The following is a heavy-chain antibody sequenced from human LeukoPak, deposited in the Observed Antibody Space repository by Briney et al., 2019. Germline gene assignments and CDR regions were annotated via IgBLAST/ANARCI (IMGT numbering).Heavy chain of an antibody. CDR3: ARHSWTGYDLKNYYGMDV. V-gene: IGHV4-34*01. Sequence: SETLSLTCAVYGGSFSGYYWSWIRQPPGKGLEWIGEINHSGSTNYNPSLKSRVTISVDTSKNQFSLKLSSVTAADTAVYYCARHSWTGYDLKNYYGMDVWGQGTTVTVSS. J-gene: IGHJ6*02. D-gene: IGHD5-12*01. CDR2: INHSGST. CDR1: GGSFSGYY.